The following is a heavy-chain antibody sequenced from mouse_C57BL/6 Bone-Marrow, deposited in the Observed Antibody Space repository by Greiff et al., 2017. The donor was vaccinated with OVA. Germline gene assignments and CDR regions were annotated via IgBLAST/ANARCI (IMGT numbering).Heavy chain of an antibody. CDR2: IDPSDSST. D-gene: IGHD3-2*02. CDR1: GYTFTSYW. Sequence: VQLQQPGAELVKPGASVKLSCKASGYTFTSYWMQWVKQRPGQGLEWIGEIDPSDSSTKYHQKFKGKATFTVDTASSTAYMQLSSLTSEDSAVYYCARGDSSGPFAYWGQGTLVTVSA. CDR3: ARGDSSGPFAY. V-gene: IGHV1-50*01. J-gene: IGHJ3*01.